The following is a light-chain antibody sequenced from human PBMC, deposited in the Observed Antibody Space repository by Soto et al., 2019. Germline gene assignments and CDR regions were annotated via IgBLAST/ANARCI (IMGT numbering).Light chain of an antibody. J-gene: IGLJ1*01. CDR1: SSNIGSNY. CDR2: RNN. V-gene: IGLV1-47*01. CDR3: SAWDDSLSGYV. Sequence: QSVLTQPPSASGTPGQRVTISCSGSSSNIGSNYVYWYQQLPGTAPKLLIYRNNQRPSGVPDRFSGSKSGTAASLAISGLRSEEEADYCCSAWDDSLSGYVFGTGTKVTVL.